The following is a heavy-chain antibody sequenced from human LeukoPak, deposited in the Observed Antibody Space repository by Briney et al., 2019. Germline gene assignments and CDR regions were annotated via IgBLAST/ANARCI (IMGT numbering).Heavy chain of an antibody. CDR2: ISSSGRTI. CDR3: ARVKSGYIKPGFDY. V-gene: IGHV3-48*03. CDR1: GFTFDDYA. J-gene: IGHJ4*02. D-gene: IGHD5-12*01. Sequence: GGSLRLSCAASGFTFDDYAMHWVRQAPGKGLEWVSYISSSGRTIYYADSVKGRFINSRDNAKNSLYLQMNSLRAEDTAVYYCARVKSGYIKPGFDYWGQGTLVTVSS.